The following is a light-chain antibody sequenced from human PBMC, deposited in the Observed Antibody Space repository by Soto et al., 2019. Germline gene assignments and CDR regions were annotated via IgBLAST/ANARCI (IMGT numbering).Light chain of an antibody. Sequence: SYELTQPPSVSVSPGQTASISCSGDKLGDVFSCWYQQKSGQSPVLVIYQDNKRPSGVPERFSGSNSGNTATLTISGTQAMDEADYYCQAWDTSSGVFGGGTKVTVL. CDR1: KLGDVF. J-gene: IGLJ3*02. V-gene: IGLV3-1*01. CDR3: QAWDTSSGV. CDR2: QDN.